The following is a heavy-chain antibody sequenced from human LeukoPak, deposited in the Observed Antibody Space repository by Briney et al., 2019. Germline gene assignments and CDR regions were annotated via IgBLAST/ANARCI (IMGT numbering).Heavy chain of an antibody. CDR2: INQSGGT. J-gene: IGHJ4*02. CDR3: ARVSDIMISFGGAISYFDY. D-gene: IGHD3-16*02. Sequence: SETLSLTCTLNGDSLNGSHWSWIRQPPGKGLEWLGEINQSGGTHYNPALWSRLTISIDTSKNKFSLQLTSVTAADTGVYFCARVSDIMISFGGAISYFDYWGQGALVTVSS. V-gene: IGHV4-34*01. CDR1: GDSLNGSH.